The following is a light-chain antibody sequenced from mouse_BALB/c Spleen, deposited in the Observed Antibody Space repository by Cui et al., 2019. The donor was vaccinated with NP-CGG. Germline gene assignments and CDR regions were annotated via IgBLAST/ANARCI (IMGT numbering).Light chain of an antibody. CDR1: TGTVTTSNY. CDR3: ALYNSNHWV. V-gene: IGLV1*01. Sequence: QAVVTQESALTTSPGETVTLTCRSSTGTVTTSNYANWVQEKPDHLFTGLIGGTNNRAPGVPARFSGSLIGDKAALTITGAQTEDEAIYFCALYNSNHWVFGGGTKLTVL. J-gene: IGLJ1*01. CDR2: GTN.